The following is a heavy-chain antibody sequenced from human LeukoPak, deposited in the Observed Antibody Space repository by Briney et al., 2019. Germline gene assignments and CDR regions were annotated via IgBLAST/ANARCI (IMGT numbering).Heavy chain of an antibody. CDR1: GDSISSNSYY. J-gene: IGHJ6*03. CDR2: IYYSGTT. Sequence: PSETLSLTCTVSGDSISSNSYYWGWIRQPPGMGLEWLGTIYYSGTTYYNPSLKSRVTISVDTSKNQFSLRLSSVTAADTAVYYCARDFSSSSSVYYYYYMDVWGKGTTVTVSS. V-gene: IGHV4-39*07. D-gene: IGHD6-6*01. CDR3: ARDFSSSSSVYYYYYMDV.